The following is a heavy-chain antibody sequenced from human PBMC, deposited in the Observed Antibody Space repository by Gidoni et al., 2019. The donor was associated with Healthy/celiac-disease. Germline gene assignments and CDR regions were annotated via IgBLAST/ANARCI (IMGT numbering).Heavy chain of an antibody. CDR1: GYSISSGYY. CDR3: ARVLGYCTNGVCSGAFDI. J-gene: IGHJ3*02. D-gene: IGHD2-8*01. Sequence: QLQLQESGPGLVKPSETLSLTCAVSGYSISSGYYWGWIRQPPGKGLEWIGRIYHSGSTYYNPSLKSRVTISVDTSKNQFSLKLSSVTAADTAVYYCARVLGYCTNGVCSGAFDIWGQGTMVTVSS. CDR2: IYHSGST. V-gene: IGHV4-38-2*01.